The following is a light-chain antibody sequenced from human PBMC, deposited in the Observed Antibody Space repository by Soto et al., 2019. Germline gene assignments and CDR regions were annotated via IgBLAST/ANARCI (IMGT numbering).Light chain of an antibody. V-gene: IGLV2-23*01. Sequence: QSALTQPASVSGSPGQSITISCTGTSSDVGSYNLVSWYQQHPGTAPKLMIFEGTKRPSGVSNRFSGSKSANTASLTISGLQAEDEADYYCCSFARTTPYYVFGPGTKLTVL. CDR1: SSDVGSYNL. CDR3: CSFARTTPYYV. CDR2: EGT. J-gene: IGLJ1*01.